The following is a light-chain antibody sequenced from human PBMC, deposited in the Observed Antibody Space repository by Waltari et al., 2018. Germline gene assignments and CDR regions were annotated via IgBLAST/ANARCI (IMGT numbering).Light chain of an antibody. Sequence: EIVLTQSSGTLSLSPGESATLSSRTSQSSTSYSLAWYQQKPGQATRLLIYGASSRATGIPDRFSGSGSGTDFTLTISRLEPEDFAVYYCQQDGGSPPLTFGGGTKVEIK. CDR1: QSSTSYS. V-gene: IGKV3-20*01. CDR2: GAS. J-gene: IGKJ4*01. CDR3: QQDGGSPPLT.